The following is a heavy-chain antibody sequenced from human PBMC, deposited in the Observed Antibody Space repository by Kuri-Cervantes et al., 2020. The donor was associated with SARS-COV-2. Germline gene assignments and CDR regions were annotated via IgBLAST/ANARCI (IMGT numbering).Heavy chain of an antibody. CDR1: DYSISSSHW. CDR3: ARRYDFWSGYLAMDV. J-gene: IGHJ6*02. V-gene: IGHV4-28*01. CDR2: ISSSGNT. Sequence: SETLSLTCPVSDYSISSSHWWGWIRQPPGKGLEWIGSISSSGNTHYNPSLKSRVTMSVDTSKNQFSLKLSSVTAADTAVYYCARRYDFWSGYLAMDVWGQGTTVTVSS. D-gene: IGHD3-3*01.